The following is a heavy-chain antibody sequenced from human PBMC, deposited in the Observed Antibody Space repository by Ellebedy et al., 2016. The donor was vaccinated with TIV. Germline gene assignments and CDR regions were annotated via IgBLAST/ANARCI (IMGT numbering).Heavy chain of an antibody. V-gene: IGHV1-69*05. Sequence: ASVKVSCKASGYTFTGYYMHWVRQAPGQGLEWMGGIIPIFGTANYAQEFQGRVTMTTDTSTSTAYMDLRSLRSDDTALYYCARASVYSWSPDTLDYWGQGTLVTVSS. CDR3: ARASVYSWSPDTLDY. D-gene: IGHD1-26*01. CDR2: IIPIFGTA. CDR1: GYTFTGYY. J-gene: IGHJ4*02.